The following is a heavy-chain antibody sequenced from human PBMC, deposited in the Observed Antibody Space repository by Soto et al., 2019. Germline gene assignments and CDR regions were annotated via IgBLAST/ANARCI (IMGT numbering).Heavy chain of an antibody. Sequence: QVQLQESGPGLVKPSQTLSLTCSVSGGSVSSGAFYWGWIRQSPGKGLECLGYIYSFGNTFYNPSLKSRVTISLDTFKNHFSLALTSVIAADTAIYYWARVLCDGSGNFWRFDLWGQGTLVIVAS. CDR2: IYSFGNT. J-gene: IGHJ5*02. CDR3: ARVLCDGSGNFWRFDL. V-gene: IGHV4-31*03. D-gene: IGHD3-3*01. CDR1: GGSVSSGAFY.